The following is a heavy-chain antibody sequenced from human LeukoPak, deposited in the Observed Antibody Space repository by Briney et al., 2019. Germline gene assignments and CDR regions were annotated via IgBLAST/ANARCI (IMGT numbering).Heavy chain of an antibody. CDR2: ISSSSSTI. D-gene: IGHD5-24*01. CDR1: GFTFSSYD. Sequence: GGSLRLSCAASGFTFSSYDMNWDRQAPGKGPEWVSYISSSSSTIYYADSVKGRFTISRDNAKNSLYLQMNSLRAEDTAVYYCARDMQGDGYDWGQGTLVTVSS. V-gene: IGHV3-48*01. CDR3: ARDMQGDGYD. J-gene: IGHJ4*02.